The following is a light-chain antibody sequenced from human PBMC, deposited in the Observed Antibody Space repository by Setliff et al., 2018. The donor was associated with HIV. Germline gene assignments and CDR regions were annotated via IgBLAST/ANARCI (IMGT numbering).Light chain of an antibody. CDR2: DVS. V-gene: IGLV2-14*03. CDR3: SSYTSSSPPYV. Sequence: QSALTQPASVSGFPGQSITISCTGGSSDVGSYNYVSWYQQHPGKAPKLMISDVSKRPSGVSNRFSGSKSGNTASLTISGLQAEDEADYYCSSYTSSSPPYVFGTGTKVTVL. CDR1: SSDVGSYNY. J-gene: IGLJ1*01.